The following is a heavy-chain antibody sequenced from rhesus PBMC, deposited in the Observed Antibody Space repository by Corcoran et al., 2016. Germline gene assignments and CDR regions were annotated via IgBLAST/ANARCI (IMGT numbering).Heavy chain of an antibody. CDR3: ARNTGVIIFDY. CDR2: IYGSGSST. J-gene: IGHJ4*01. Sequence: QLQLQESGPGLVKPSETLSVTCAVSGGSISSSYWSRIRQAPGTGLEWIGYIYGSGSSTNYNPSLKSRVTLSVDTSKNQLSLKLSSVTAADTAVYYCARNTGVIIFDYWGQGVLVTVSS. CDR1: GGSISSSY. D-gene: IGHD3-22*01. V-gene: IGHV4-169*01.